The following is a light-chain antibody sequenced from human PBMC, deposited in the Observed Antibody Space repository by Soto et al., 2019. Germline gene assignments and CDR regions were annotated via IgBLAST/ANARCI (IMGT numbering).Light chain of an antibody. Sequence: AIQMTQSPPSLSGSVGDRVIITCRASQDIRVDVGWLQQRQGHAPNLLIYAASTLHTGVPSTFTGSGSGTDFPLTINDLQPEDVAPYFCLQDYDFPYTFGQGNKLEI. CDR1: QDIRVD. V-gene: IGKV1-6*01. CDR3: LQDYDFPYT. CDR2: AAS. J-gene: IGKJ2*01.